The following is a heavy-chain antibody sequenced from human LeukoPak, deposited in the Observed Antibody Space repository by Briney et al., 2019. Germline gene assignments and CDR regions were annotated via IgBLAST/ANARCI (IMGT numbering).Heavy chain of an antibody. D-gene: IGHD6-13*01. CDR2: VRSKANSYAT. V-gene: IGHV3-73*01. CDR1: GVTFSGSA. J-gene: IGHJ4*02. Sequence: PGGTLSLSCAASGVTFSGSAKHWVRMASATGLEWVGRVRSKANSYATAYASSVKGRFTISRDDSKNTAYLQMNSLKTEDTAVYYCTRPWDSSSGWGQGTLVTVSS. CDR3: TRPWDSSSG.